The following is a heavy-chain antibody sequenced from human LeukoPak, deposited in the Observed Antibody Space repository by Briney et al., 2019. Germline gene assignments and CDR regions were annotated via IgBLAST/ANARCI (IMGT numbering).Heavy chain of an antibody. CDR2: ISYDEGNK. CDR3: ARDPYSNSYFDY. Sequence: GGSLRLSCAASGFTFSSLAMHWVRQAPGKGLEWVAVISYDEGNKYYADSVKGRFTISRDNAKNSLYLQMNSLRAEDTAVYYCARDPYSNSYFDYWGQGTLVTVSS. J-gene: IGHJ4*02. CDR1: GFTFSSLA. V-gene: IGHV3-30*03. D-gene: IGHD4-11*01.